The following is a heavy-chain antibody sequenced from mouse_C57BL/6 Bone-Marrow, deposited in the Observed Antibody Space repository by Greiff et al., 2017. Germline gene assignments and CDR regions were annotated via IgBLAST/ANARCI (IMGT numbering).Heavy chain of an antibody. V-gene: IGHV1-52*01. CDR2: IDPSDSET. CDR3: GADGGRYSAMDY. CDR1: GYTFTSYW. J-gene: IGHJ4*01. Sequence: QVQLQQPGAELVRPGSSVKLSCTASGYTFTSYWMHWVKQRPIQGLEWIGNIDPSDSETHYNQKFKDKATLTVDKSSSTAYMQLSSLTSEDSAVYYCGADGGRYSAMDYWGQGTSVTVSS. D-gene: IGHD1-1*01.